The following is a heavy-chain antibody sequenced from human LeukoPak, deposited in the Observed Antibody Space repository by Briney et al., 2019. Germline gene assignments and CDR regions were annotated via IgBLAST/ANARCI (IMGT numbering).Heavy chain of an antibody. V-gene: IGHV3-21*01. J-gene: IGHJ6*03. CDR3: ARGISSGWHDYITYYYYYYYMDV. Sequence: PGGSLRLSCAASGFTFSSYSMNWVRQAPGKGLEWVSSISSSSSYIYYADSVKGRFTISRDNAKNSLYLQMNSLRAEDTAVYYCARGISSGWHDYITYYYYYYYMDVWGKGTTVTVSS. CDR1: GFTFSSYS. D-gene: IGHD6-19*01. CDR2: ISSSSSYI.